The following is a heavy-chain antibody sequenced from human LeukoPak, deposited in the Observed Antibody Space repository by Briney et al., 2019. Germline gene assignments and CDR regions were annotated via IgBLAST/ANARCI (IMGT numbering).Heavy chain of an antibody. D-gene: IGHD3-22*01. CDR2: IYYSGST. CDR3: ARQRYYDSSGYYRPDAFDI. CDR1: GGYISSYY. Sequence: SETLSLTCTVSGGYISSYYWSWIRQPPGKGLEWIGYIYYSGSTNYNPSLKSRVTISVDTSKNQFSLKLSSVTAADTAVYYCARQRYYDSSGYYRPDAFDIWGQGTMVTVSS. V-gene: IGHV4-59*08. J-gene: IGHJ3*02.